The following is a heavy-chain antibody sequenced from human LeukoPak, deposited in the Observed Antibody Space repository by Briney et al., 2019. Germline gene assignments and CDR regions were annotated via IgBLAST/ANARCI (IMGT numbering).Heavy chain of an antibody. CDR3: ATWAGDTYYYDSSGYILY. J-gene: IGHJ4*02. CDR2: FDPEDGET. CDR1: GYTLTGLS. D-gene: IGHD3-22*01. Sequence: GASVKVSCKVSGYTLTGLSMHWVRQAPGKGLEWMGGFDPEDGETIYAQKFQGRVTMTEDTSTDTAYMELSSLRSEDTAVYYCATWAGDTYYYDSSGYILYWGQGTLVTVSS. V-gene: IGHV1-24*01.